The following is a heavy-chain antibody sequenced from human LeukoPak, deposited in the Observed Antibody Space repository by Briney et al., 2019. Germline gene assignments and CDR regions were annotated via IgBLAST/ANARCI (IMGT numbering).Heavy chain of an antibody. J-gene: IGHJ4*02. D-gene: IGHD6-13*01. CDR1: GFTFSSYG. CDR3: AKSPRQLVEIDY. Sequence: PGRSLRLSCAASGFTFSSYGMHWVRQAPGKELEWVAVISYDGSNKYYADSVKGRFTISRDNSKNTLYLQMNSLRAEDTAVYYCAKSPRQLVEIDYWGQGTLVTVSS. CDR2: ISYDGSNK. V-gene: IGHV3-30*18.